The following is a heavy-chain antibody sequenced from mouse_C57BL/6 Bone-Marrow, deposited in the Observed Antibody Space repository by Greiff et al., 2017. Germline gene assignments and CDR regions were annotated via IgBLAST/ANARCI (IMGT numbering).Heavy chain of an antibody. J-gene: IGHJ2*01. D-gene: IGHD1-1*01. Sequence: QVQLQQPGAELVKPGASVKMSCKASGYTFTSYWITWVKQRPGQGLEWIGDIYPGSGSTNYNEKFKSKATLTVDTSSSTAYMQLSSLTSEDSAVYYCARGDYYGSSLEYWGQGTTLTVSS. V-gene: IGHV1-55*01. CDR2: IYPGSGST. CDR1: GYTFTSYW. CDR3: ARGDYYGSSLEY.